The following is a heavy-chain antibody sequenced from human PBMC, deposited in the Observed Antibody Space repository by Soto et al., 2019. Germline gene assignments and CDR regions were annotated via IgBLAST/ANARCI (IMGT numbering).Heavy chain of an antibody. CDR3: ARGGGIASRGWYGVCYYYGMDV. CDR1: GGSFSGYY. D-gene: IGHD6-19*01. J-gene: IGHJ6*02. CDR2: INHSGST. V-gene: IGHV4-34*01. Sequence: PSETLSLTCAVSGGSFSGYYWSWIRHPPGKGLEWIGEINHSGSTNYNPSLKSRVTISVDTSNNQFSLKLRSVTAADTAVHYCARGGGIASRGWYGVCYYYGMDVWGQGTTVTVSS.